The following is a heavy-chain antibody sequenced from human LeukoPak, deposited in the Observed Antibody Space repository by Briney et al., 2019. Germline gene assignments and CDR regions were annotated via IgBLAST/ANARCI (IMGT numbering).Heavy chain of an antibody. CDR2: ISYDGSNK. D-gene: IGHD1-7*01. CDR1: GFTFSSYA. Sequence: QPGGSLRLSCAASGFTFSSYAMHWVRQAPGKGLEWVAVISYDGSNKYYADSVKGRFTISRDNSKNTLYLQMNSLRAEDTAVYYCARESNWNYVLSAFDIWGQGTMVTVSS. CDR3: ARESNWNYVLSAFDI. V-gene: IGHV3-30-3*01. J-gene: IGHJ3*02.